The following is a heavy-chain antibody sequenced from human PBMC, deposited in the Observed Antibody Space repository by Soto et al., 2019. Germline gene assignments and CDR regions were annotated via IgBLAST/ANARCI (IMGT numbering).Heavy chain of an antibody. CDR3: AREYGDYAAYYYVMDV. Sequence: VASVKVSCKASGYTFTGYYMHWVRQAPGQGLEWMGWINPNSGGTNYAQKFQGWVTMTRDTSISTAYMELSRLRSDDTAVYYCAREYGDYAAYYYVMDVWGQGTTVTVSS. D-gene: IGHD4-17*01. CDR1: GYTFTGYY. CDR2: INPNSGGT. V-gene: IGHV1-2*04. J-gene: IGHJ6*02.